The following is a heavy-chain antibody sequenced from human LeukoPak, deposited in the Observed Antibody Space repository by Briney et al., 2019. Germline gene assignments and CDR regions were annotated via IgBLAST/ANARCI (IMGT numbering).Heavy chain of an antibody. D-gene: IGHD5-18*01. CDR2: IRYDGSNK. CDR1: GFTFSSYG. V-gene: IGHV3-30*02. CDR3: AKDRGGDSYAFDY. J-gene: IGHJ4*02. Sequence: SGGSLRLSCAASGFTFSSYGMHWVRQAPGKGLEWVAFIRYDGSNKYYADSVKGRFTISRDNSKNTLYLQMNSLRAEDTAVYYCAKDRGGDSYAFDYWGQGTLVTVSS.